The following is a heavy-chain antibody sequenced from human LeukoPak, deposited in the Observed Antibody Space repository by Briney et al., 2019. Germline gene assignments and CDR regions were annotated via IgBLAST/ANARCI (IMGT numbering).Heavy chain of an antibody. Sequence: PGGSLRLSCAASGFTFSSYWMSWVRQAPGKGLEWVANIKQDGSEKYYVDSVKGRFTISRDNSKNTVYLQMSSLRGDDTAVYYCARGDPLKGTRVFYYHGMDLWGQGTTVTVSS. CDR1: GFTFSSYW. D-gene: IGHD1-14*01. CDR2: IKQDGSEK. J-gene: IGHJ6*02. V-gene: IGHV3-7*01. CDR3: ARGDPLKGTRVFYYHGMDL.